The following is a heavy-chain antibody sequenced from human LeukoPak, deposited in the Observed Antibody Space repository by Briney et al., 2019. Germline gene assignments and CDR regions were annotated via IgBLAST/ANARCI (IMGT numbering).Heavy chain of an antibody. CDR2: ISYDGSNK. Sequence: GRSLRLSCAASGFTFSSYGMHWVRQAPGKGLEWVAVISYDGSNKYYADSVKGRFTISRDNSKNTLYLQMNSLRAEDTAVYYCANWDDYGDSPWGQGTLVTVSS. D-gene: IGHD4-17*01. CDR1: GFTFSSYG. V-gene: IGHV3-30*18. J-gene: IGHJ4*02. CDR3: ANWDDYGDSP.